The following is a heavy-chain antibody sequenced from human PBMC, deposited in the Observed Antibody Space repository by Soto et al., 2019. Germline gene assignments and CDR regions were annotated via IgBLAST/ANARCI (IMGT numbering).Heavy chain of an antibody. J-gene: IGHJ4*02. CDR3: ARDSQYCSSTSCPFDY. V-gene: IGHV1-69*06. CDR1: GGTFSSYA. D-gene: IGHD2-2*01. Sequence: VASVKVSCKASGGTFSSYAISWVRQAPGKGLEWMGGIIPIFGTANYAQKFQGRVTITADKSTSTAYMELSSLRSEDTAVYYCARDSQYCSSTSCPFDYWGQGTLVTVSS. CDR2: IIPIFGTA.